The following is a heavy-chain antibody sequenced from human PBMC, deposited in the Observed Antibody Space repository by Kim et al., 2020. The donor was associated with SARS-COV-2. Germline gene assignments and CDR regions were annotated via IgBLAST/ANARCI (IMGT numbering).Heavy chain of an antibody. D-gene: IGHD5-12*01. CDR3: ARDDTQVEATAPLSC. V-gene: IGHV4-59*01. Sequence: SETLSLTCTVSGGSISSYYWSWIRQPPGKGLEWIGYIYYSGSTNYNPSLKSRVTISVDTSKNQFSLKLSSVTAADTAVYYCARDDTQVEATAPLSCWGQGTLVTVSS. J-gene: IGHJ4*02. CDR1: GGSISSYY. CDR2: IYYSGST.